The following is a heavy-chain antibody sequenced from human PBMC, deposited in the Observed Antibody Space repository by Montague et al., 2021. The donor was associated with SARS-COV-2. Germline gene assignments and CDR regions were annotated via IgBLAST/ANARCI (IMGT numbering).Heavy chain of an antibody. CDR2: ISGSGSST. D-gene: IGHD2/OR15-2a*01. V-gene: IGHV3-43*02. Sequence: SLRLSCAASGFTFSDYGVHWVRQVPEKGLEWVALISGSGSSTYYADSVRGRFTISRDNNKNSLYLQMNSLRTDDTALYYCAIFHVLDYLRLDLWGQGTTVTVSS. CDR3: AIFHVLDYLRLDL. J-gene: IGHJ6*01. CDR1: GFTFSDYG.